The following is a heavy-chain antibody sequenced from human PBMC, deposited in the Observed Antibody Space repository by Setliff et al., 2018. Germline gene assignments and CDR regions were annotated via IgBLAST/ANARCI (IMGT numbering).Heavy chain of an antibody. J-gene: IGHJ4*02. CDR2: INPGGGST. CDR3: ALGYYDSYARYYVVGDY. D-gene: IGHD3-22*01. CDR1: GYTFTSHY. Sequence: GASVKVSCKASGYTFTSHYMHWVRRAPGQGLEWMGMINPGGGSTTYAQKFQGRVTMTRDTSTSTVYMELSSLRTEDTAVYYCALGYYDSYARYYVVGDYWGQGTPVTVSS. V-gene: IGHV1-46*01.